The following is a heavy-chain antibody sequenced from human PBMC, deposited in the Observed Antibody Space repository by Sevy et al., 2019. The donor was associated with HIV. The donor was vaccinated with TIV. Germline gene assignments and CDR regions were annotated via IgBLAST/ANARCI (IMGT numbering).Heavy chain of an antibody. J-gene: IGHJ1*01. CDR2: FDPEDGET. CDR3: ATSIDIIKIEYFQH. CDR1: GYTLTELS. V-gene: IGHV1-24*01. D-gene: IGHD3-16*02. Sequence: ASVKVSCKVSGYTLTELSMHWVRQAPGKGLEWMGGFDPEDGETIYAQRFQGRVTMTEDTSTDTAYMELSSLRSEDTAVYYCATSIDIIKIEYFQHWGQGTLVTVSS.